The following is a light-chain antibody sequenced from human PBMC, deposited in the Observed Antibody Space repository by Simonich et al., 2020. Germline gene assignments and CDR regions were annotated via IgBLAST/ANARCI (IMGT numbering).Light chain of an antibody. CDR1: KDISNY. V-gene: IGKV1-33*01. CDR3: QQYDNLPYT. CDR2: DAS. Sequence: DIQMTQSPSSLSASVGDRETIPCQASKDISNYLNWYQQKPGKAPKLLIYDASNLETGVPSRLSGSGSGTDFTFTISSLQPEDIATYYCQQYDNLPYTFGQGTKLEIK. J-gene: IGKJ2*01.